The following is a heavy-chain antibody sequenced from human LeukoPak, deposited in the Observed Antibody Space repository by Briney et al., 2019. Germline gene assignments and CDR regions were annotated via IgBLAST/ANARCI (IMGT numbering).Heavy chain of an antibody. D-gene: IGHD3-22*01. CDR1: GFTFSSYS. CDR2: ITSSSSTI. Sequence: GGSLRLSCAVSGFTFSSYSMNWVRQAPGKGLEWLPYITSSSSTIYYADSVKGRFTISRDNAKNPLYLQMNSLRAEDTAVYYCARDLLYDSSGIFDYWGQGTLVTVSS. J-gene: IGHJ4*02. V-gene: IGHV3-48*01. CDR3: ARDLLYDSSGIFDY.